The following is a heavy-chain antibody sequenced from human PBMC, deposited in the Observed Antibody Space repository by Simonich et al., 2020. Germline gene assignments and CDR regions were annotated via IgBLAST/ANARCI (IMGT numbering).Heavy chain of an antibody. J-gene: IGHJ6*03. CDR1: GYTFTGYY. D-gene: IGHD6-6*01. V-gene: IGHV1-2*02. CDR2: INPNRGGT. CDR3: ARDRAARYYYYYYMDV. Sequence: QVQLVQSGAEVKKPGASVKVSCKASGYTFTGYYMHWVRQAPGQGLEWVGWINPNRGGTNHAQKFQGRVTKTRDTSISTAYMELSRLRSDDTAVYYCARDRAARYYYYYYMDVWGKGTTVTVSS.